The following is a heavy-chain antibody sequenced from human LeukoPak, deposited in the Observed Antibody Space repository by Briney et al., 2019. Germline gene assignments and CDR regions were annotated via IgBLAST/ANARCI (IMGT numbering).Heavy chain of an antibody. J-gene: IGHJ4*02. D-gene: IGHD6-19*01. V-gene: IGHV1-18*01. CDR3: ARDSWVEQWLVRSGYYFDY. CDR1: GYTFTSYG. CDR2: ISAYNGNT. Sequence: ASVKVSCKASGYTFTSYGISWVRQAPGQGLEWMGWISAYNGNTNYAQKLRGRVTMTTDTSTSTAYMELRSLRSDDTAVYYCARDSWVEQWLVRSGYYFDYWGQGTLVTVSS.